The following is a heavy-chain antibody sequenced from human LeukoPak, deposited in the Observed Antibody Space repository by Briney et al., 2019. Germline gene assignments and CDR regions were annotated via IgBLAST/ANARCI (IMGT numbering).Heavy chain of an antibody. CDR1: RFTVSSNY. CDR2: IYSGGST. D-gene: IGHD1-26*01. J-gene: IGHJ4*02. CDR3: AKLYRGSYSTLDFDS. V-gene: IGHV3-66*02. Sequence: GGSLRLSCAASRFTVSSNYMSWVRQAPGKGLEWVSVIYSGGSTYYADSVEGRFTISRDNSKNTLYLQMNSLRVEDTAVYYCAKLYRGSYSTLDFDSWGQGTLVTVSS.